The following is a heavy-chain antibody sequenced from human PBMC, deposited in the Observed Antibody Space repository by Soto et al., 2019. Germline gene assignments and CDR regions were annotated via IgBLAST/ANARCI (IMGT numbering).Heavy chain of an antibody. J-gene: IGHJ4*02. V-gene: IGHV5-51*01. CDR2: IYPGDSET. Sequence: PGESLKISCKASGYSFANYWIGWVCLKPGKGLEWMGVIYPGDSETTYSPSFEGQVIISVDRSRGTAFLEWSSLKASDTAMYYCARPGAPTDTVVYDFWGQGTQVTVSS. CDR3: ARPGAPTDTVVYDF. D-gene: IGHD5-18*01. CDR1: GYSFANYW.